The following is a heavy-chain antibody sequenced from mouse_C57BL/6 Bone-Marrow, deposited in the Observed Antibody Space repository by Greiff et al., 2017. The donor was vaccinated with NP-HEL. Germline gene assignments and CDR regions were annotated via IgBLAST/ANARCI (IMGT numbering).Heavy chain of an antibody. J-gene: IGHJ3*01. CDR3: ARGGAPFAY. CDR2: IDTSDSET. Sequence: VQLQQPGAELVRPGSSVKLSCKASGYTFTSYWMHWVKQSPIQGLEWIGNIDTSDSETHYIQKFKDKATLTVDKSSRTAYMKIRSLTSEDSAVYYCARGGAPFAYWGQGTLVTVSA. CDR1: GYTFTSYW. V-gene: IGHV1-52*01.